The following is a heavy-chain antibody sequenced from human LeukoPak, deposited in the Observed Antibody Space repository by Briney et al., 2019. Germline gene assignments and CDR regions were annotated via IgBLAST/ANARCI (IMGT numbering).Heavy chain of an antibody. CDR1: GFTFSSYA. CDR3: ARELKYYDSSGYYPGPFDY. V-gene: IGHV3-23*01. CDR2: ISGSGGST. Sequence: GGSLRLSCAASGFTFSSYAMSWVRQAPGKGLEWVSAISGSGGSTYYADSVKGRFTISRDNAKNSLYLQMNSLRAEDTAVYYCARELKYYDSSGYYPGPFDYWGQGTLVTVSS. J-gene: IGHJ4*02. D-gene: IGHD3-22*01.